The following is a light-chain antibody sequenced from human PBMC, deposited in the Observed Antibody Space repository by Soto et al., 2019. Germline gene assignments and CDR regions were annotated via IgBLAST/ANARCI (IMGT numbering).Light chain of an antibody. J-gene: IGKJ2*01. CDR1: QSVSSN. CDR3: QQYNNWPPIN. CDR2: GAS. V-gene: IGKV3-15*01. Sequence: EIVMTQSPATLSVSPGERATLSCRASQSVSSNLAWYQQKPGQDPRLLIYGASTRTTGITARFSGSWSGTEFTLTINSLHSEDFAVYYCQQYNNWPPINFGQGTKLEIK.